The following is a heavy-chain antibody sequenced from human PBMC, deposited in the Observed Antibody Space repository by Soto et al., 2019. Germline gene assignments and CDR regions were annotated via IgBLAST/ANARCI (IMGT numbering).Heavy chain of an antibody. CDR3: ARVGDTSGYFGKDY. CDR1: GGSFTDYY. J-gene: IGHJ4*02. D-gene: IGHD3-22*01. Sequence: PSETLSLTCAVYGGSFTDYYWSWIRQSPGRGLEWIGESNHVGSTNYNPSLKSRVTISVDTSKNQFSLSLSSVTAADTAVYYCARVGDTSGYFGKDYWGQGTPVTVSS. V-gene: IGHV4-34*01. CDR2: SNHVGST.